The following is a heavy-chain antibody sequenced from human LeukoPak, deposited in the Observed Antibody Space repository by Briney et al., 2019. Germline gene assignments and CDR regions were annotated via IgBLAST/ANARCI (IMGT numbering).Heavy chain of an antibody. J-gene: IGHJ6*02. CDR1: GYTFTSYY. D-gene: IGHD5/OR15-5a*01. Sequence: GASVKVSCKASGYTFTSYYLHWVRQAPGQGLEWMGIINPGGGSTNYAQKLQGRVTMTTDTSTSTAYMELRSLRSDDTAVYYCARAGLRPNNYYYYGMDVWGQGTTVTVSS. CDR2: INPGGGST. V-gene: IGHV1-46*01. CDR3: ARAGLRPNNYYYYGMDV.